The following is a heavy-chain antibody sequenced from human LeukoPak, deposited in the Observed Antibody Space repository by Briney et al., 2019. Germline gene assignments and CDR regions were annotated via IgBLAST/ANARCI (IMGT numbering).Heavy chain of an antibody. Sequence: ASVKVSCKASGYTFTGYYMHWVRQAPGQGLEWMGWINPNSGGTNYAQKFQGRVTMTRDTSISTAYMELSRRRSDDTAVYYCAREETATDRFDYWGQGTLVTVSS. CDR1: GYTFTGYY. J-gene: IGHJ4*02. CDR3: AREETATDRFDY. CDR2: INPNSGGT. D-gene: IGHD5-18*01. V-gene: IGHV1-2*02.